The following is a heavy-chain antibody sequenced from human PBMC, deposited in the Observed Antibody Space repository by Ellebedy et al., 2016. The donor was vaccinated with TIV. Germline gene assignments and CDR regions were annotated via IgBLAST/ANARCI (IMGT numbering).Heavy chain of an antibody. CDR1: GGSISSSTSSDY. J-gene: IGHJ5*02. Sequence: SETLSLTCTVSGGSISSSTSSDYWGWIRQPPGKGLEWIGSIYQSGSTYYNPSLKSRVTISVDTSKNQFSLRLTSVTAADTAVYYCAGGDISTTPAGERNWFDPWGQGILVTVSS. V-gene: IGHV4-39*07. CDR2: IYQSGST. CDR3: AGGDISTTPAGERNWFDP. D-gene: IGHD3-16*01.